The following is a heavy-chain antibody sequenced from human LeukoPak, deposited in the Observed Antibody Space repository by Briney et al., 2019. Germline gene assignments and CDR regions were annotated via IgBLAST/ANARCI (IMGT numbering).Heavy chain of an antibody. V-gene: IGHV3-53*01. CDR1: GFTVSTNY. Sequence: PWGSLRLSCAASGFTVSTNYMNWVRQPPGKGLEWVSVIYSGGTTYYADSVKGRFTISRDNSKNTLYLQMNSLRAEDTAVYYCARGYYGSGPDSWGQGTLVTVSS. J-gene: IGHJ4*02. D-gene: IGHD3-10*01. CDR2: IYSGGTT. CDR3: ARGYYGSGPDS.